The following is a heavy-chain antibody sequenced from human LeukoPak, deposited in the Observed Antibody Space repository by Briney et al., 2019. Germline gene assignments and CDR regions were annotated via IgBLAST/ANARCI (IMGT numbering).Heavy chain of an antibody. J-gene: IGHJ4*02. V-gene: IGHV4-39*01. CDR3: ARGDGSGSYSGY. Sequence: PSETLSLTCTVSGGSISSSSYYWGWIRQPPGKGLEWIGSIYYSGSTYYNPSLKSRVTISVDTSKNQFSLKLSSVTAADTAVYYCARGDGSGSYSGYWGQGTLVTVSS. CDR2: IYYSGST. D-gene: IGHD3-10*01. CDR1: GGSISSSSYY.